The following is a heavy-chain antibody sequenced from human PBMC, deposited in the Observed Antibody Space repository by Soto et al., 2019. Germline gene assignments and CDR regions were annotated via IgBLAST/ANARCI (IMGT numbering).Heavy chain of an antibody. CDR3: ARDIVATRGYYYCYGLDV. Sequence: EGSLRLSCAASGFTFSSYSMNWVRQAPGKELEWVSYISSSSSTIYYADSVKGRFTISRDNAKNSLYLQMNSLRDEDTAVYYCARDIVATRGYYYCYGLDVWGQGSTVIGSS. J-gene: IGHJ6*01. CDR2: ISSSSSTI. D-gene: IGHD5-12*01. V-gene: IGHV3-48*02. CDR1: GFTFSSYS.